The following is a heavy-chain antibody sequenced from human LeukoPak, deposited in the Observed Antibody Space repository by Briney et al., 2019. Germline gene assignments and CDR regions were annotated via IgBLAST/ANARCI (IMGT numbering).Heavy chain of an antibody. CDR2: IRVYDGST. V-gene: IGHV1-18*01. CDR1: GYTFTNYA. D-gene: IGHD2-2*01. CDR3: ARDKPFYQLLIQPPFDDYYYGMDV. J-gene: IGHJ6*02. Sequence: ASVKVSCKAAGYTFTNYAITWVRQAPGQGLEWVGWIRVYDGSTNYAQNLQGRVTMTTDTSTRTTYLELRNLRSDDTAVYYCARDKPFYQLLIQPPFDDYYYGMDVWGQGTTVTVSS.